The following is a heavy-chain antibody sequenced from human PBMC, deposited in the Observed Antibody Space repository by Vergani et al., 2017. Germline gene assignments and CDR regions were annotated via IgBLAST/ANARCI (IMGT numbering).Heavy chain of an antibody. Sequence: EVQLLESGGGLVQPGGSLRLSCGASGFTFSSSAMTWVRQAPGKGLEWVSAISGSGGNTFYTDSVKGRFTISGDNSTDTLYLQMNRLRVEDTAIYYCAKARDPNCKGGNCYSYYYGLDLWGQGTTVTVSS. J-gene: IGHJ6*02. D-gene: IGHD2-15*01. V-gene: IGHV3-23*01. CDR1: GFTFSSSA. CDR3: AKARDPNCKGGNCYSYYYGLDL. CDR2: ISGSGGNT.